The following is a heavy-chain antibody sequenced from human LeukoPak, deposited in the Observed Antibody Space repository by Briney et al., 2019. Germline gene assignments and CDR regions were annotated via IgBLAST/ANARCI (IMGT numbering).Heavy chain of an antibody. J-gene: IGHJ4*02. Sequence: GASVKVSCKASGGTFSSYAISWVRQAPGQGLEWMGGIIPIFGTANYAQKFQGRVTITADESTSTAYMELSSLRSEDTAVYYCARREWLRPDPFDYWGQGTLVTVSS. CDR3: ARREWLRPDPFDY. CDR1: GGTFSSYA. V-gene: IGHV1-69*13. D-gene: IGHD5-12*01. CDR2: IIPIFGTA.